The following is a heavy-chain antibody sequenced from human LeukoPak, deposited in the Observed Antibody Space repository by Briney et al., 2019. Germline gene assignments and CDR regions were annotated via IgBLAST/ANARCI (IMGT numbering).Heavy chain of an antibody. Sequence: GGSLRLSCAASGFTFSSYDMHWVRQATGKGLEWVSAIGTAGDTYYPGSVKGRFTISRENAKNSLYLQMNSLRAEDTAVYYCARSYDSSGKDYWGQGTLVTVSS. CDR1: GFTFSSYD. CDR2: IGTAGDT. D-gene: IGHD3-22*01. V-gene: IGHV3-13*01. J-gene: IGHJ4*02. CDR3: ARSYDSSGKDY.